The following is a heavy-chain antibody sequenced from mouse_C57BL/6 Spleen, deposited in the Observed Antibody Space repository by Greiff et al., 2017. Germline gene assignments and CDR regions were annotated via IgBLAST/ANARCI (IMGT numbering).Heavy chain of an antibody. CDR1: GILLTSYG. J-gene: IGHJ4*01. Sequence: QVQLMESGPGLAQPSQSLSITCTVSGILLTSYGVHWVRHSPGMGLELLGGIWSGGSTDYNAAFISRLSISKDNSKSQVFFKMNRLQADDTAICYCAGGGYHAMDYWGQGTAVTVSS. CDR2: IWSGGST. V-gene: IGHV2-2*01. CDR3: AGGGYHAMDY.